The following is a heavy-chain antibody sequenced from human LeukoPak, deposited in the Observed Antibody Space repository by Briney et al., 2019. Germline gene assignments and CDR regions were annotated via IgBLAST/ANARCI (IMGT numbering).Heavy chain of an antibody. Sequence: PGRSLRLSCAATGFTFSNYAIHWVRQAPGKGLEWVAVISYDGSNKYYADSVKGRFTISRDNSKNTLYLQMNSLRVEDTAVYYCAKDLDSTGYYSYRYWGQGTLVTVSS. CDR2: ISYDGSNK. CDR1: GFTFSNYA. V-gene: IGHV3-33*06. D-gene: IGHD3-22*01. CDR3: AKDLDSTGYYSYRY. J-gene: IGHJ4*02.